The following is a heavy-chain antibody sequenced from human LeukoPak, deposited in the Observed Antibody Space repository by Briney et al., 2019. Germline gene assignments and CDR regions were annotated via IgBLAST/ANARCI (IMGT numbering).Heavy chain of an antibody. CDR1: GGSISPYY. D-gene: IGHD2-15*01. CDR3: ARHQGGTTYDY. V-gene: IGHV4-59*08. Sequence: PSETLSLTCTVSGGSISPYYWSWIRQPPGKGLQWIGHISFSGSTLYKASLKSPVTISLDTSKNQFFLRLSSVTAADTAVYYCARHQGGTTYDYWGQGTLVTVSS. J-gene: IGHJ4*02. CDR2: ISFSGST.